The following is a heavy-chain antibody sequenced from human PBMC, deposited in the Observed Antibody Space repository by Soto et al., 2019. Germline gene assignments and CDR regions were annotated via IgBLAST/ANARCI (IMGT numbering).Heavy chain of an antibody. Sequence: SGPTLVNPTPTLTLTCTFSGFSLITSGMRVSWIRQPPGKALEWLARIDWDDDKFYSTSLKTRLTISKDTSKNQVVLTMTNMDPVDTATYYCARINSYYYGMDVWGQGTTVTVSS. CDR3: ARINSYYYGMDV. V-gene: IGHV2-70*04. CDR2: IDWDDDK. J-gene: IGHJ6*02. D-gene: IGHD4-4*01. CDR1: GFSLITSGMR.